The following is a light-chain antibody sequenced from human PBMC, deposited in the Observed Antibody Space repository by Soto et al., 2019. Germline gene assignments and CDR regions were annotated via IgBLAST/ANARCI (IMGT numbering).Light chain of an antibody. Sequence: SYELTQSPSVSVAPGQTARITCGGDNIGGKGVHWYQQKPGQAPVLVVYDDSDRPSGIPERFSGSNSGNTATLTISRVEVGDEADYYCQVWDSSTDHCVFGGGTKVTVL. V-gene: IGLV3-21*02. CDR1: NIGGKG. CDR3: QVWDSSTDHCV. J-gene: IGLJ3*02. CDR2: DDS.